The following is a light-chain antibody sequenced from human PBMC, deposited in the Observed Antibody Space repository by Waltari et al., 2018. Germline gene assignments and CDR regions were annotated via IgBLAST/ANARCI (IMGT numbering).Light chain of an antibody. J-gene: IGLJ2*01. CDR1: SREVGTYNR. V-gene: IGLV2-18*02. CDR3: SSYTPSGTLV. Sequence: QSALTQPPSVSGSPGQSVTTSCSGTSREVGTYNRVSWYQQAPGTAPRLIIFDIISRPSGVPDRFSGSKSGSTASLTISGLQAEDEGDYYCSSYTPSGTLVFGGGTKRTVL. CDR2: DII.